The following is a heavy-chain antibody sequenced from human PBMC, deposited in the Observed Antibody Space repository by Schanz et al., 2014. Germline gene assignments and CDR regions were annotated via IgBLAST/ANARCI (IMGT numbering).Heavy chain of an antibody. J-gene: IGHJ4*02. CDR3: ARDRDQWDGNFCDF. D-gene: IGHD1-26*01. V-gene: IGHV1-18*01. CDR1: GYTFTSYG. CDR2: ISPYTGNA. Sequence: QAQVVQSGPELKSPGASLKVSCKTSGYTFTSYGLSWVRQAPGQGLEWMGWISPYTGNANYAQKFQGRFTITTDTSTSTVYMELRSLRSDDTAVYYCARDRDQWDGNFCDFWGQGTLVTVSS.